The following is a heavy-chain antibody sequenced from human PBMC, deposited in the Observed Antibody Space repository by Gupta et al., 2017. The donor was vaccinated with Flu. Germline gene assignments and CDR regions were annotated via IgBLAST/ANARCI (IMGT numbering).Heavy chain of an antibody. D-gene: IGHD1-26*01. CDR1: GFPFSPYV. CDR3: AKGGRYPTSPDY. V-gene: IGHV3-23*04. J-gene: IGHJ4*02. CDR2: INYNSVNA. Sequence: EVQLVESGGGLIQPGGSLRLSCAASGFPFSPYVINWVRQAPGKGLEWVSSINYNSVNAYYADSVKGRFTISRDNSKNTLFLQMSNLRAEDTAVYYCAKGGRYPTSPDYWGQGTLVTVSS.